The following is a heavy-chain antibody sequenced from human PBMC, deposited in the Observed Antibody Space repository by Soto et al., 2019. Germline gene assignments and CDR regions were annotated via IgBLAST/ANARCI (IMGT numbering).Heavy chain of an antibody. Sequence: GGSLRLSCAASGFTFSSYSMNWVRQAPGKGLEWVSYISSSSSTIYYADSVKGRFTISRDNAKNSLYLQMNSLRAEDTAVYYCARDSTHDYIWGSYRFFWFDPWGQGTLVPVSS. CDR1: GFTFSSYS. CDR2: ISSSSSTI. CDR3: ARDSTHDYIWGSYRFFWFDP. V-gene: IGHV3-48*01. D-gene: IGHD3-16*02. J-gene: IGHJ5*02.